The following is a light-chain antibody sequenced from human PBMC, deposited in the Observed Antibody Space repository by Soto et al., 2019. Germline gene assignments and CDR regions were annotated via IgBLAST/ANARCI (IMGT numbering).Light chain of an antibody. CDR2: KAS. Sequence: DIQMTQSPSTLSASIGDRVTITCXASQTINTNLNWYQQKPGKAPKLLIYKASTLQSGVPSRFSGSGSGTEFTLTISSLQPDDYATYYCQHYNSYSRTFGQGTKVDIK. J-gene: IGKJ1*01. V-gene: IGKV1-5*03. CDR1: QTINTN. CDR3: QHYNSYSRT.